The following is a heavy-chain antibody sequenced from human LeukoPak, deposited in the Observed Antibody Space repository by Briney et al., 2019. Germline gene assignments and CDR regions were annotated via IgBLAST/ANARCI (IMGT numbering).Heavy chain of an antibody. CDR2: ISGAGGST. D-gene: IGHD3-10*01. CDR3: AKDFLLWFGEPTFIDY. J-gene: IGHJ4*02. V-gene: IGHV3-43*02. CDR1: GFTFDDYS. Sequence: PGGSLGLSCAASGFTFDDYSMHWVRPAPGRGLEWVSLISGAGGSTYYAAPVKGRFTISRDNSKNSLYLQMNSLRTEDTALYYCAKDFLLWFGEPTFIDYWGQGTLVTVSS.